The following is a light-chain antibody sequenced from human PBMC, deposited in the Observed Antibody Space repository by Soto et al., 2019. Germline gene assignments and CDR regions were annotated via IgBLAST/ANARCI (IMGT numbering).Light chain of an antibody. Sequence: DIQMTQSPSTLSASIGDRFTITCRASQSVSSWLGWYQQKPGKAPKLLIYDASSLESGVPSRFSGSGSGTEFTLTISSLQPDDFATYYCQQYTSYPLTFGGGTKVDIK. V-gene: IGKV1-5*01. CDR2: DAS. CDR3: QQYTSYPLT. CDR1: QSVSSW. J-gene: IGKJ4*01.